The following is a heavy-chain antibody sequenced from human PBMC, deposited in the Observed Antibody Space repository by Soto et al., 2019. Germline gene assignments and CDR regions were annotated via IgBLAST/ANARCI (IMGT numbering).Heavy chain of an antibody. CDR3: AGPGYSSQDY. Sequence: SGGSLRLSCAASGFTFSSFALSWVRQAPGKGLEWVSAISGSGDGTDYAASVKGRFTISRDNSKNTLYLQMNSLGAEDTAVYYCAGPGYSSQDYWGQGAPVTV. CDR1: GFTFSSFA. CDR2: ISGSGDGT. D-gene: IGHD5-18*01. J-gene: IGHJ4*02. V-gene: IGHV3-23*01.